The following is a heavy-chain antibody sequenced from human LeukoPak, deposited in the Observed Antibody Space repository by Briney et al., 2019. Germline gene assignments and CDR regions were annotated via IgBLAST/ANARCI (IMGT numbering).Heavy chain of an antibody. V-gene: IGHV4-61*02. J-gene: IGHJ6*03. Sequence: SETLSLTCTVSGGSISSGSYDWSWIRQPAGKGLEWIGRIYTSGSTNYNPSLKSRVTISVDTSTNQFSLKLSSVTAAATAVYYCARRVGRWFGERAYYYNYMDVWGKGTTVTISS. D-gene: IGHD3-10*01. CDR2: IYTSGST. CDR3: ARRVGRWFGERAYYYNYMDV. CDR1: GGSISSGSYD.